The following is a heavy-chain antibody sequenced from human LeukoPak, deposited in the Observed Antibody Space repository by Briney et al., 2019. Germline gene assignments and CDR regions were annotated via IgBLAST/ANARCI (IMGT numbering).Heavy chain of an antibody. Sequence: GGSLRLSCTASGFTFSAYSMNWVPQAPGKGLEWVSSISGRSTYTYYADSVQGRFTISRDDARDSLFPQMNSLRAEDTAVYYCARTRMGTPTPTFDYWGQGALVTVSS. D-gene: IGHD1-26*01. CDR1: GFTFSAYS. J-gene: IGHJ4*02. CDR3: ARTRMGTPTPTFDY. V-gene: IGHV3-21*01. CDR2: ISGRSTYT.